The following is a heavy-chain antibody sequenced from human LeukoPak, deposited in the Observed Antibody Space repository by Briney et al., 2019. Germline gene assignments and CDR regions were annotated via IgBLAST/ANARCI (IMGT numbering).Heavy chain of an antibody. CDR3: AKEPMVTKFDY. CDR1: GFTFSNYN. CDR2: ISSTSSYI. V-gene: IGHV3-21*04. D-gene: IGHD5-18*01. J-gene: IGHJ4*02. Sequence: GGSLRLSCAASGFTFSNYNFYWVRQAPGKGLEWVSSISSTSSYIYYADSMKGRFTISRDNSKNTLYLQMNSLRAEDTAVYYCAKEPMVTKFDYWGQGTLVTVSS.